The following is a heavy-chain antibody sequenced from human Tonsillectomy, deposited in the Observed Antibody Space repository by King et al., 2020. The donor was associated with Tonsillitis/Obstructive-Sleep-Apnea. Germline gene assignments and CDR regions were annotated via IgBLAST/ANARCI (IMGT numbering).Heavy chain of an antibody. CDR3: TPLKVRGVIDY. CDR1: GFTFSNAW. J-gene: IGHJ4*02. D-gene: IGHD3-10*01. V-gene: IGHV3-15*01. CDR2: IKSKADSGTT. Sequence: VQLVESGGDLVKPGGSLRLSCAASGFTFSNAWMSWVRQAPGKGLEWVGRIKSKADSGTTDYAAPVKDRFTISRDDSKNTLYLQMNSLKIEDTAVYYCTPLKVRGVIDYWGQGALVTVSS.